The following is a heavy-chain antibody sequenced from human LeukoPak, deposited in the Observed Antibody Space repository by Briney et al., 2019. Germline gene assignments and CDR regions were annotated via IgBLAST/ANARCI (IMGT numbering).Heavy chain of an antibody. CDR2: IIPIFGTA. V-gene: IGHV1-69*13. D-gene: IGHD3-9*01. CDR3: ARHAPPDNYFDC. CDR1: GGTFSSYA. Sequence: GASVKVSCKASGGTFSSYAISWVRQAPGQGLEWMGGIIPIFGTANYARKFQGRVTITADESTSTAYMELSSLRSEDTAVYYCARHAPPDNYFDCWGQGTLVTVSS. J-gene: IGHJ4*02.